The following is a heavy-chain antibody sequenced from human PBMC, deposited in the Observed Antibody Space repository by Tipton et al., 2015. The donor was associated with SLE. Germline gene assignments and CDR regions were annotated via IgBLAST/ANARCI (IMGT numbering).Heavy chain of an antibody. CDR1: GYTFSSYG. V-gene: IGHV1-18*01. J-gene: IGHJ3*02. CDR3: ARDPFVLDDYGDYDSGAFDI. Sequence: QVQLVQSGAEVKKPGASVKVSCKASGYTFSSYGISWVREAPGQGLEWMGWISGYNGNTKYIQKLQGRVTMTTDTSTSTAYMEVRSLRSDDTAVYYCARDPFVLDDYGDYDSGAFDIWGQGTMVTVSS. D-gene: IGHD4-17*01. CDR2: ISGYNGNT.